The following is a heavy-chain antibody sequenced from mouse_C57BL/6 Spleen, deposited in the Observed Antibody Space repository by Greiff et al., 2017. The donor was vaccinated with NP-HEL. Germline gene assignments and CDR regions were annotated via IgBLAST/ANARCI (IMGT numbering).Heavy chain of an antibody. CDR2: INPNNGGT. D-gene: IGHD2-4*01. V-gene: IGHV1-22*01. J-gene: IGHJ3*01. CDR1: GYSFTDYN. Sequence: EVQLQESGPELVKPGASVKISCKASGYSFTDYNMNWVKQSNGKSLEWIGYINPNNGGTSYNQKFKGKATLTVNKSSSTAYMELRSLTSEDSAVYYCARDYDVAWFAYWGQGTLVTVSA. CDR3: ARDYDVAWFAY.